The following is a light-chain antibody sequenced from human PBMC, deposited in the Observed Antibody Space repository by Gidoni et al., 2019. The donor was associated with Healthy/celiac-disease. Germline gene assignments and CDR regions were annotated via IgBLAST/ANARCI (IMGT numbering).Light chain of an antibody. CDR3: QQSYSTPPT. Sequence: DIQMTQSPSSLSASVGDRVTITCRASQLISSYLNWYQQKPGKAPKLLIYAASSLQSGVPSRFSGSGSGTDFTLTISSLQPEDFATYYCQQSYSTPPTFGGGTKVEIK. CDR2: AAS. CDR1: QLISSY. J-gene: IGKJ4*01. V-gene: IGKV1-39*01.